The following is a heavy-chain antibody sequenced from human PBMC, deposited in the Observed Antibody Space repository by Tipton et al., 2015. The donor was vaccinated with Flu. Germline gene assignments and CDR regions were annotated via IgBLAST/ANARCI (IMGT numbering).Heavy chain of an antibody. V-gene: IGHV1-46*01. D-gene: IGHD6-13*01. CDR2: INPYNGDT. CDR3: GRDRGSSWQIAY. CDR1: GYTFTSYF. J-gene: IGHJ4*02. Sequence: QVQLVQSGAEVKKPGASVKVSCKASGYTFTSYFIHWVRRAPGQGLEWMGIINPYNGDTTYAQKFQGRVTMTRDTSTTTVYLELNNLRSDDTAMYFCGRDRGSSWQIAYWGQATEVTVSS.